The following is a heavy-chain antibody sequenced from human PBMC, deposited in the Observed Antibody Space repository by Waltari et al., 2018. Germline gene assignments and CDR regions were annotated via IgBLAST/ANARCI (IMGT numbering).Heavy chain of an antibody. J-gene: IGHJ4*02. D-gene: IGHD6-13*01. Sequence: QLHLQLSGPGLVKPSETLSLTCAVSGTSFTTTNYFWAWIRQPPGKGLGWIGRVYFTGSTDYNPSLKRRVTRSIDTSTNQFSRNLRSVTAADTAVYYCARGIWQQLAHFDSWGQGTLVTVSS. CDR2: VYFTGST. CDR3: ARGIWQQLAHFDS. V-gene: IGHV4-39*01. CDR1: GTSFTTTNYF.